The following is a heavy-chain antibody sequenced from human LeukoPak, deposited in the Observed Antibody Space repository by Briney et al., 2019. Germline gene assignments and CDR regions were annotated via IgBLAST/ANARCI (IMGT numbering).Heavy chain of an antibody. J-gene: IGHJ4*02. Sequence: PGGSLRLSCAVSGFTVSSNYMSWVRQAPGKGLEWVSLIYSGDRTYYADSVKGRFTISRDNSRDTLYLQMNSLRAEDTAVYYCARSDGGYAQRPNYFDYWGQGTLVTVSS. V-gene: IGHV3-66*01. CDR2: IYSGDRT. CDR1: GFTVSSNY. CDR3: ARSDGGYAQRPNYFDY. D-gene: IGHD5-12*01.